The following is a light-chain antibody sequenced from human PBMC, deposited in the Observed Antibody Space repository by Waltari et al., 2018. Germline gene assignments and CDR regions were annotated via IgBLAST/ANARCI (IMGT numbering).Light chain of an antibody. V-gene: IGKV1-39*01. CDR3: QQSSHIPYT. Sequence: DVQMTQSPSSLSASIADRVTITCRVSQNIRTRLIWYQQKPGRAPKVLIYEVSNLQSGVPSRFSGTGSGTDFTLTISSPQPEDSATYYCQQSSHIPYTFGQGTKLEIK. CDR1: QNIRTR. J-gene: IGKJ2*01. CDR2: EVS.